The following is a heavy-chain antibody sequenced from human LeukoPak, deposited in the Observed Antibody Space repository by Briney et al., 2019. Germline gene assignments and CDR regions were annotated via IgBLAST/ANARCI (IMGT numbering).Heavy chain of an antibody. CDR1: GFTFSSYG. V-gene: IGHV3-30*03. Sequence: PGGSLRLSCAASGFTFSSYGMHWVRQAPGKGLEWVAVISYDGSNKYYADSVKGRFTISRDNSKNTLYLQMNSLRAEDTAVYYCARKSGQDYYDSSGYYGLVYWGQGTLVTVSS. J-gene: IGHJ4*02. CDR2: ISYDGSNK. D-gene: IGHD3-22*01. CDR3: ARKSGQDYYDSSGYYGLVY.